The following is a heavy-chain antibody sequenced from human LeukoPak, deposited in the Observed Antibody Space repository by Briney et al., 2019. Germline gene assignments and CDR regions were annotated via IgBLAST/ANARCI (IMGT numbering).Heavy chain of an antibody. CDR2: ISWNSGSI. CDR1: GFTFDDYA. V-gene: IGHV3-9*01. J-gene: IGHJ4*02. D-gene: IGHD3-10*01. Sequence: GRSLRLFCAVSGFTFDDYAMHWVRQAPGEGLEWVSGISWNSGSIGYADSVKGRFTLSRDNAKNSLYLQMKSLRAEDTALYYCVRGPLSRSYHPPFDYWGQGTLVTVSS. CDR3: VRGPLSRSYHPPFDY.